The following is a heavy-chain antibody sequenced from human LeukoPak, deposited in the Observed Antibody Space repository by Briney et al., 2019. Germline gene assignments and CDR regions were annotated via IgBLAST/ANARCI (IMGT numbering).Heavy chain of an antibody. D-gene: IGHD6-19*01. V-gene: IGHV3-53*01. Sequence: GGSLRLSCAASGFTVGGKYMSWVRHAPGKGLEWVSVLYSDGRTDSADSVKGRFTISRDNSKNMLYLQMNSLRAEDTAVYYCATSSLGWGPDAFDIWGQGTMVTVSS. CDR1: GFTVGGKY. CDR3: ATSSLGWGPDAFDI. J-gene: IGHJ3*02. CDR2: LYSDGRT.